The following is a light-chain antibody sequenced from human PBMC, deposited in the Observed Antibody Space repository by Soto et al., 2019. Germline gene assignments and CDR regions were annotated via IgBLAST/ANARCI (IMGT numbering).Light chain of an antibody. CDR3: QQYYRAPPL. Sequence: DIVMTQSPDSLTVSLGERATINCKSSQSVFYSTNNKNYLAWYQQKPGQPPKLLIYWASTRESGVPDRFSGSAAGTDFTLTISSLQAEDVAVYYCQQYYRAPPLFGPGTKVDIK. V-gene: IGKV4-1*01. CDR1: QSVFYSTNNKNY. CDR2: WAS. J-gene: IGKJ3*01.